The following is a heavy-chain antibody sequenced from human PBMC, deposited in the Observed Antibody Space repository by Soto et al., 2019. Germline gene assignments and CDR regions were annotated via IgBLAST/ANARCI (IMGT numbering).Heavy chain of an antibody. J-gene: IGHJ5*02. D-gene: IGHD2-21*02. Sequence: GGSLRLSCAASGFTFSSYSMNWVRQAPGKGLEWVSYISSSSSTIYYADSVKGRFTISRDNAKNTLYLQMNSLRAEDTAVYYCARDPSVGYCGGDCYPGWFDPWGQGTLVTVSS. CDR2: ISSSSSTI. CDR1: GFTFSSYS. V-gene: IGHV3-48*01. CDR3: ARDPSVGYCGGDCYPGWFDP.